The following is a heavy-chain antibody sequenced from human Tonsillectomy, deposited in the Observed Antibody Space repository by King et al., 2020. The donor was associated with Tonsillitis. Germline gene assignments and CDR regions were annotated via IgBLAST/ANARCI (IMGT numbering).Heavy chain of an antibody. D-gene: IGHD2-21*02. CDR2: ISAYNGNT. CDR3: ARDLFLAYCGGDCLENWFDP. CDR1: GYTFTNYV. V-gene: IGHV1-18*04. J-gene: IGHJ5*02. Sequence: QLVQSGAEVKKPGASVKVSCKASGYTFTNYVISWVRQAPGQGLEWMGWISAYNGNTKYVQKFQGRVTMTTDTSTTTAYMELRGLRSDDTAVYYCARDLFLAYCGGDCLENWFDPWGQGTLVTVSS.